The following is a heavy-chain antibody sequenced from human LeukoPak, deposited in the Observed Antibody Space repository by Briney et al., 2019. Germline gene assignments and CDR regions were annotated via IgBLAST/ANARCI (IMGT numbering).Heavy chain of an antibody. V-gene: IGHV4-31*03. CDR1: GGSISSGGYY. CDR3: ARVYYDSSGRAYYYYYMDV. J-gene: IGHJ6*03. Sequence: SETLSLTCTVSGGSISSGGYYWSWIRQHPGKGLEWIGYIYYSGSTYYNPSLKSRVTISVDTSKNQFSLKLSSVTAADTAVYYCARVYYDSSGRAYYYYYMDVWGKGTTVTVSS. CDR2: IYYSGST. D-gene: IGHD3-22*01.